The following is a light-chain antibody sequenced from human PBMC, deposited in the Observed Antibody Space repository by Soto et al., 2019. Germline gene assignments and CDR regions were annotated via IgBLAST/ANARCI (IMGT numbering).Light chain of an antibody. J-gene: IGKJ5*01. Sequence: DFVMTQSLDSLAVSLGERATINCKSSRSVLSTSNNKNYLAWFQQKPGQPPKLVIYWASVRASGVPDRFSGSGSGTDFTLTSSSLQAEDVAVYYCQQYHSDPITFGQGTRLEI. CDR3: QQYHSDPIT. CDR2: WAS. CDR1: RSVLSTSNNKNY. V-gene: IGKV4-1*01.